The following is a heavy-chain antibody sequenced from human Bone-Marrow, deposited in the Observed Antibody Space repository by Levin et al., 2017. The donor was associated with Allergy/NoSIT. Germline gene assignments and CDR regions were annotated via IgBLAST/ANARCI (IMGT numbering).Heavy chain of an antibody. CDR2: IKQDGGEK. Sequence: GGSLRLSCAASGFTFSTYWMRWVRQAPGKGLEWVANIKQDGGEKYYVDSVKGRFSISRDNVKNSLFLEMNSLRVEDSAVYYCVKEDRRAHYYFYGMDVWGQGTTVIVSS. J-gene: IGHJ6*02. CDR1: GFTFSTYW. CDR3: VKEDRRAHYYFYGMDV. V-gene: IGHV3-7*01. D-gene: IGHD1-26*01.